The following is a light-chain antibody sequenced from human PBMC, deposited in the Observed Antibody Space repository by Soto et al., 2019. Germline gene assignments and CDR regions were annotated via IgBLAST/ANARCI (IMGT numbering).Light chain of an antibody. Sequence: EIVLTQSPVTLSLSPGGGATLSCRASQRVTNNYLAWYQQKPGQAPRLLIHGASSRATGIPDRFSGSGSGTDFTLTITKLEPEDFAVYYCQQYCCVPLTFGGGTKVEI. CDR1: QRVTNNY. V-gene: IGKV3-20*01. CDR2: GAS. CDR3: QQYCCVPLT. J-gene: IGKJ4*01.